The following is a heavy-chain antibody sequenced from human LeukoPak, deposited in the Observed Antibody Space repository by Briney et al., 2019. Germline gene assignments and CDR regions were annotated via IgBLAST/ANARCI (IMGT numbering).Heavy chain of an antibody. D-gene: IGHD3-10*01. Sequence: SETLSLTCAVYGGSFSGYYWSWIRQPPGKGLEWIGEINHSGSTNYNPSLKSRVTISVDTSENQFSLKLSSVTAADTAVYYCARVEKGSGSYYNLDYWGQGTLVTVSS. CDR2: INHSGST. CDR1: GGSFSGYY. CDR3: ARVEKGSGSYYNLDY. V-gene: IGHV4-34*01. J-gene: IGHJ4*02.